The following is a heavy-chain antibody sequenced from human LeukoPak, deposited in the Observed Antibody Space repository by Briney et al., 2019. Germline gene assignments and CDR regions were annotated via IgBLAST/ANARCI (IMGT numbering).Heavy chain of an antibody. J-gene: IGHJ4*02. Sequence: SQTLSLTCTVSGGSISSGSYYWSWIRQPAGKGLEWIGRIYTSGSTNYNPSLKSRVTISVDTSKNQFSLKLSSVTAADTAVHYCARDTFLWFGGFDYWGQGTLVTVSS. V-gene: IGHV4-61*02. D-gene: IGHD3-10*01. CDR1: GGSISSGSYY. CDR3: ARDTFLWFGGFDY. CDR2: IYTSGST.